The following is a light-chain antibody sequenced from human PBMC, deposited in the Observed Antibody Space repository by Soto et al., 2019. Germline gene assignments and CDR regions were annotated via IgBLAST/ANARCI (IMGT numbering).Light chain of an antibody. J-gene: IGKJ1*01. CDR1: QNIKNW. CDR2: TAS. V-gene: IGKV1-5*03. Sequence: DIQMTQSPSTLSASVGDRVTIACRASQNIKNWLAWYQQKPGQVPRLHVYTASTLESGVPSRFSGSGSGTEFTLTISSLQPDDFAIYYCQQYNSYSRGTFGQGTKVEIK. CDR3: QQYNSYSRGT.